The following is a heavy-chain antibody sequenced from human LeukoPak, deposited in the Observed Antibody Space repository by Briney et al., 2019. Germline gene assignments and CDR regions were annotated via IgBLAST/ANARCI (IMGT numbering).Heavy chain of an antibody. V-gene: IGHV4-61*01. Sequence: PSETLSLTCTVSGGSASSGSYYWSRIRQPPGKGLEWIGYIYYSGSSNYNPYLKSRVTISVDTSKNQFSLKLSSVTAADTAVYYCARARHPNWFDLWGQGTLVTVSS. CDR2: IYYSGSS. CDR3: ARARHPNWFDL. CDR1: GGSASSGSYY. J-gene: IGHJ5*02.